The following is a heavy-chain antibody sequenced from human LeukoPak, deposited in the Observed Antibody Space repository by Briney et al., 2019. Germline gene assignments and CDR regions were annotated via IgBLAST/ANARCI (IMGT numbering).Heavy chain of an antibody. J-gene: IGHJ4*02. V-gene: IGHV4-59*01. CDR2: IYYSGST. CDR1: GGSISGYY. D-gene: IGHD6-13*01. CDR3: ARGVAASLHGL. Sequence: SETLSLTCTVSGGSISGYYYSWIRQPPGKGLEWIGYIYYSGSTNYNPSLKSRVAISVDTSKKQFSLKLSSVTAADTALYYCARGVAASLHGLRGQGTLVTVSS.